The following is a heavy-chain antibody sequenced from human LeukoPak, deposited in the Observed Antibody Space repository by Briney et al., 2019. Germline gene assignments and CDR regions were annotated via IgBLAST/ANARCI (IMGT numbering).Heavy chain of an antibody. CDR2: ISGSGGST. CDR3: AKGSGGWYRHFDY. CDR1: GFTFSSYA. V-gene: IGHV3-23*01. D-gene: IGHD6-19*01. J-gene: IGHJ4*02. Sequence: GGSLRLSCAASGFTFSSYAMSWVRQAPGKGLEWVSAISGSGGSTYYTDSVKGRFTISRDNSKNTLYLQMNSLRAEDTAVYYCAKGSGGWYRHFDYWGQGTLVTVSS.